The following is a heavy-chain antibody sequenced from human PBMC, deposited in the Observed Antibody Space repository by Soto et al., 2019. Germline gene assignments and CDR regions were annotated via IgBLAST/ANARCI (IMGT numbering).Heavy chain of an antibody. CDR1: GGSISSYY. V-gene: IGHV4-59*01. Sequence: SETLSLTCTVSGGSISSYYWSWIRQPPGKGLEWIGYIYYSGSTNYNPSLTRRVTISSDTSQNQFSLKLSSVSAADTAVYYCARTVVAPIYYFDYWGQGTLVTVSS. D-gene: IGHD2-15*01. J-gene: IGHJ4*02. CDR2: IYYSGST. CDR3: ARTVVAPIYYFDY.